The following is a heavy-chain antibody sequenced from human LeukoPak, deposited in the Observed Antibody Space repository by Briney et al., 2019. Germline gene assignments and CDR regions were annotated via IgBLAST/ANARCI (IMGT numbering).Heavy chain of an antibody. CDR3: ARSPGLWFGELYYYYMDV. V-gene: IGHV4-4*07. CDR2: IYTSGST. Sequence: SETLSLNCTVSGGSISSYYWSWIRQPAGKGLEWIGRIYTSGSTNYNPSLKSQVTISVDTSKNQFSLKLSSVTAADTAVYYCARSPGLWFGELYYYYMDVWGKGTTVTVSS. CDR1: GGSISSYY. D-gene: IGHD3-10*01. J-gene: IGHJ6*03.